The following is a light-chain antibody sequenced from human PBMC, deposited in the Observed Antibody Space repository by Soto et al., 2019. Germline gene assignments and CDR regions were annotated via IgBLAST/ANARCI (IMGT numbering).Light chain of an antibody. CDR1: NIGTKN. CDR2: RDS. J-gene: IGLJ2*01. Sequence: SYELTQPLSVSVALGQTARITCGGNNIGTKNVQWYQQKPGQAPVLVIYRDSNRPSGIPERFSGSNSGNTATLTISRAQAGDEADYYCQVWDSRSVVFGGGTKLTVL. CDR3: QVWDSRSVV. V-gene: IGLV3-9*01.